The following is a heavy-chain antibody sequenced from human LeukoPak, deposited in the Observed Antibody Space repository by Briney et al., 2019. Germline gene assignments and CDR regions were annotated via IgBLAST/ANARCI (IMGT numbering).Heavy chain of an antibody. J-gene: IGHJ4*02. D-gene: IGHD5-24*01. CDR2: IYYSGST. CDR3: ARGLGWLQLDYFDF. V-gene: IGHV4-31*03. CDR1: GGSISSGDNY. Sequence: SQTLSLTCTVSGGSISSGDNYWTWIRQHPGKGLEWIGCIYYSGSTYYNPSLKSRVTISADTSKNQFSLKLGSVTAADTAVYYCARGLGWLQLDYFDFWGQGTLVTVSS.